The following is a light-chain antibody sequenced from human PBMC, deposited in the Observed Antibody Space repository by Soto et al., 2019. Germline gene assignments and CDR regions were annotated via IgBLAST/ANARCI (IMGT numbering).Light chain of an antibody. J-gene: IGKJ2*01. V-gene: IGKV3-20*01. Sequence: EIVLTQSPGTLSLSPGERATLSCRASQSVSSSYLAWYQQKPGQAPRLLIYGASSRATGIPDRFSGSGSGTDFTLTISRLEPEDFATYYCQQSYGSPRYTFGQGTKLEIK. CDR1: QSVSSSY. CDR3: QQSYGSPRYT. CDR2: GAS.